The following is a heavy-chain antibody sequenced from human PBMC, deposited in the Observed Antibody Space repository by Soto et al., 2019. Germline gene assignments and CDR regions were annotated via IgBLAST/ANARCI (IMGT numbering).Heavy chain of an antibody. CDR2: INHSGST. CDR3: ARHAAYDSVWGKSDGSDY. CDR1: GGSFSGYY. D-gene: IGHD3-16*01. Sequence: SETLSLTCAVYGGSFSGYYWSWIRQPPGKGLEWIGEINHSGSTNYNPSLKSRVTISVDTSKNQFSLKLTSVTAADTAVYYCARHAAYDSVWGKSDGSDYWGQGTLVTVSS. V-gene: IGHV4-34*01. J-gene: IGHJ4*02.